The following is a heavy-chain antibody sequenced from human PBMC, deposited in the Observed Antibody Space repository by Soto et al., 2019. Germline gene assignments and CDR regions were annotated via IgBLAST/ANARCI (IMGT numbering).Heavy chain of an antibody. CDR1: GFTFSYYG. CDR2: IWFDGTRE. Sequence: QVPLVESGGGVVQPGTSLRLSCAASGFTFSYYGMHWVRQAPGQGLEWVAFIWFDGTREFYTDSVKGRFSISRDNSNNTLYLQMNSLTAEDTALYYCARVSTGDTAPNYFDFWGQGTLVTVSS. V-gene: IGHV3-33*01. J-gene: IGHJ4*02. CDR3: ARVSTGDTAPNYFDF. D-gene: IGHD2-21*02.